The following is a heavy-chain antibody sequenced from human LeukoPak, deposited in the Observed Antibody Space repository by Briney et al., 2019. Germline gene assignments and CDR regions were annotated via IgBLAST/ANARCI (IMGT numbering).Heavy chain of an antibody. V-gene: IGHV3-48*03. D-gene: IGHD3-22*01. Sequence: GGSLRLSCAASGFTFSSYEMNWVRQAPGKGLEWVSYISSSGSTIYYADSVKGRFTISRDNAKNSLYLQMNSLRAEDTAVYYCARDRHKYNYDSGGYPPYWGQGTLVTVSS. CDR3: ARDRHKYNYDSGGYPPY. CDR2: ISSSGSTI. J-gene: IGHJ4*02. CDR1: GFTFSSYE.